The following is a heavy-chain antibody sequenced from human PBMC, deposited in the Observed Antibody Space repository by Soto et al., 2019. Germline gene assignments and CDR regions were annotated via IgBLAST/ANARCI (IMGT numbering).Heavy chain of an antibody. CDR3: ATVDSTNGPS. D-gene: IGHD6-13*01. V-gene: IGHV3-23*01. Sequence: GGSLRLSCAASGFTFSSYAMSWVRLSPGKGLEWVSAITGSGGSTYYADSVKGRLTVSRDNSKNTLYLQLNSLRAEDTAIYYCATVDSTNGPSWGQGTLVTVSS. J-gene: IGHJ5*02. CDR1: GFTFSSYA. CDR2: ITGSGGST.